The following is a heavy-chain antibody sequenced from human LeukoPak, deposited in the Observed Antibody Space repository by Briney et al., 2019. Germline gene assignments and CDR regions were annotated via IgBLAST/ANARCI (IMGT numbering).Heavy chain of an antibody. CDR2: IYSGGTT. CDR1: GFTVSSNY. CDR3: ARDQRITIFGVVTYYYGMDV. V-gene: IGHV3-53*01. J-gene: IGHJ6*02. D-gene: IGHD3-3*01. Sequence: GGSLRLSCAASGFTVSSNYISWVRQAPGEGLEWVSVIYSGGTTYYADSVKGRFTSSRDNSKNTLYLQMNSLRAEDTAVYYCARDQRITIFGVVTYYYGMDVWGQGTTVTVSS.